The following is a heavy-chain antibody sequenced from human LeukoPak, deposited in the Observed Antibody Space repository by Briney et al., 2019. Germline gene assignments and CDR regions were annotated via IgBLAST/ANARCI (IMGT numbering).Heavy chain of an antibody. V-gene: IGHV3-33*01. CDR3: AREDGDYAYYFDY. J-gene: IGHJ4*02. Sequence: GGSLRLSCAASGFTFSSYGMHWVRQAPGKGLEWVAVIWYDGSNKYYADSVKGRFTISRDNSKNTLYLQMNSLRAEDTAVYYCAREDGDYAYYFDYWGQGTLVTVSS. CDR1: GFTFSSYG. D-gene: IGHD4-17*01. CDR2: IWYDGSNK.